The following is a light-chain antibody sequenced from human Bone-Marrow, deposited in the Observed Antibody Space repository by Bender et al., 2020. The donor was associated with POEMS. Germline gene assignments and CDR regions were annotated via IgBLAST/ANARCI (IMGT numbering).Light chain of an antibody. CDR3: AVWDDSLNGWV. CDR1: SSNIGAHA. Sequence: QSVLTQPPSASGTPGQRVTISCSGGSSNIGAHAVNWYQHLPGTAPKLLIYSSHPRPSEVPDRFSVSRSGTSASLAISGLQSEDEADYYCAVWDDSLNGWVFGGGSKLTVL. V-gene: IGLV1-44*01. CDR2: SSH. J-gene: IGLJ3*02.